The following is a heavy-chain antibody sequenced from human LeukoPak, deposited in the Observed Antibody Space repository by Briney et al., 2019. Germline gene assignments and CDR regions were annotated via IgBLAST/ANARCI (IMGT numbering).Heavy chain of an antibody. Sequence: GGSLRLSCAVSGFTLTNHGVSWVRQAPGKGLEWVSIVTGTGGRYYGDSVKGRFILSRDNSKNTVYMQMSSLRAEDTATYYCAKDYCRDGNCPFPFLDSWGQGTLVTVSS. CDR1: GFTLTNHG. CDR3: AKDYCRDGNCPFPFLDS. V-gene: IGHV3-23*01. D-gene: IGHD2-15*01. CDR2: VTGTGGR. J-gene: IGHJ4*02.